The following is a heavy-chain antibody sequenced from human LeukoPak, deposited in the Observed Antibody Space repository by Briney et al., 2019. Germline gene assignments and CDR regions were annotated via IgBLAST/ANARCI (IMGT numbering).Heavy chain of an antibody. CDR1: GFTFSDYY. J-gene: IGHJ4*02. CDR2: IKQDGSEK. V-gene: IGHV3-7*04. CDR3: ARAAAGTFDY. D-gene: IGHD6-13*01. Sequence: PGGSLRLSCAASGFTFSDYYMSWIRQAPGKGLEWVANIKQDGSEKYYVDSVKGRFTISRDNAKNLLYLQMNSLRAEDTAVYYCARAAAGTFDYWGQGTLVTVSS.